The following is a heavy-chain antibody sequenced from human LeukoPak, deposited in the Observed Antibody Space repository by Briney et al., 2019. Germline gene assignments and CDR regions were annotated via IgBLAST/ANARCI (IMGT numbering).Heavy chain of an antibody. D-gene: IGHD6-19*01. CDR3: ARVSSGWYSPSSAFDI. CDR2: IDPKSGGT. Sequence: ASVTVSCKASGYTFTGYYMHWVRQAPGQGLEWMGRIDPKSGGTSYAQRFQGRVTMTGDTSISTAYMELSRLRSDDTAVYYCARVSSGWYSPSSAFDIWGQGTMVTVSS. J-gene: IGHJ3*02. V-gene: IGHV1-2*06. CDR1: GYTFTGYY.